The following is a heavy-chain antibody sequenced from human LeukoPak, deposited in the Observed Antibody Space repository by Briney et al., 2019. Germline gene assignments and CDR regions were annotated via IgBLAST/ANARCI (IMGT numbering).Heavy chain of an antibody. CDR1: GFTSSSYA. V-gene: IGHV3-30*04. J-gene: IGHJ6*04. Sequence: PGRSLRLSCAASGFTSSSYAMHWVRQAPGKGLEWVAVISYDGSNKYYADSVKGRFTISRDNSKNTLYLQMNSLRAEDTAVYYCARDELTDYYGMDVWGKGTTATVSS. D-gene: IGHD1-14*01. CDR2: ISYDGSNK. CDR3: ARDELTDYYGMDV.